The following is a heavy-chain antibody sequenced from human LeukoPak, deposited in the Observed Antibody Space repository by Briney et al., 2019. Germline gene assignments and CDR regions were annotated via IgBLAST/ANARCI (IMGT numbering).Heavy chain of an antibody. CDR1: GFTFSNNW. D-gene: IGHD2-8*02. Sequence: GGSLRLSCAASGFTFSNNWMHWLRQAPGKGLVWVSRINTDGTITSYADSVKGRFTISRDNAKNTLYLQMNSLRAEDTAVYYCARDQTGARDYWGQGTLVTVSS. CDR2: INTDGTIT. CDR3: ARDQTGARDY. V-gene: IGHV3-74*03. J-gene: IGHJ4*02.